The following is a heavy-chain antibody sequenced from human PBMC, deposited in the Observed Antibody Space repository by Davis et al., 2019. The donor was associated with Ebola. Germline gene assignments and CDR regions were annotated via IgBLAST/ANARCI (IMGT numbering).Heavy chain of an antibody. D-gene: IGHD3-22*01. J-gene: IGHJ4*02. CDR2: INHSGST. CDR3: ARGLTYYYDSSGYY. Sequence: SETLSLTCAVYGGSFSNYYWTWIRQPPGKGLEWIGEINHSGSTNYNPSLKSRVTISVDTSKNQFSLKLSSVTAADTAVYYCARGLTYYYDSSGYYWGQGTLVTVSS. V-gene: IGHV4-34*01. CDR1: GGSFSNYY.